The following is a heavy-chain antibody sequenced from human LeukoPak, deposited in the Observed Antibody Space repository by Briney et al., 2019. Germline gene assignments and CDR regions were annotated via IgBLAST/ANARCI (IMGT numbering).Heavy chain of an antibody. CDR2: IYYSGST. CDR3: ARSYYDSSGYYSPFDY. J-gene: IGHJ4*02. D-gene: IGHD3-22*01. Sequence: SETLSLTCTVSGGSISSYYWSWIRQPPGKGLEWIGYIYYSGSTNYNPSLKGRVTISVDTSKNQFSLKLSSVTAADTAVYYCARSYYDSSGYYSPFDYWGQGTLVTVSS. CDR1: GGSISSYY. V-gene: IGHV4-59*01.